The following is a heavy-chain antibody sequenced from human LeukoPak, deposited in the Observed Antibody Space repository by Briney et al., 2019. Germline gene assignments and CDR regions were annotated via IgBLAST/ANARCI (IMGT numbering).Heavy chain of an antibody. V-gene: IGHV3-23*01. J-gene: IGHJ4*02. CDR2: SGISGGT. D-gene: IGHD3-9*01. CDR3: ARVAETTYDILTGYYPD. Sequence: GGSLRLSCAASGFSFSNYAMSWVRQAPGKGLEWISTSGISGGTYYTDSAKGRFTISRDKSKNTLYLQMNSLRAEDTAVYYCARVAETTYDILTGYYPDWGQGTLVTVSS. CDR1: GFSFSNYA.